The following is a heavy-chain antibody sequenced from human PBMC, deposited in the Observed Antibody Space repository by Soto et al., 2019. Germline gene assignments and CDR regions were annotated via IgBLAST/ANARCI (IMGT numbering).Heavy chain of an antibody. CDR1: GFTFGDYA. J-gene: IGHJ4*02. D-gene: IGHD2-2*01. CDR3: TRDCSSTSCYYTLSMNR. CDR2: IRSKAYGGTT. V-gene: IGHV3-49*03. Sequence: GGSLRLSCTASGFTFGDYAMSWFRQAPGKGLEWVGFIRSKAYGGTTEYAASVKGRFTISRDDSKSIAYLQMNSLKTEDTAVYYCTRDCSSTSCYYTLSMNRRGQGSMLSLSS.